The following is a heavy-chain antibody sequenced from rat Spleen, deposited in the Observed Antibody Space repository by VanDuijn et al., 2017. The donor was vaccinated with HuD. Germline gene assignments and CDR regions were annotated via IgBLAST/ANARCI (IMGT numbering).Heavy chain of an antibody. Sequence: EVKLVESGGGLVQPGRSLKLSCVASGFNFNDYWMGWVRQAPEKGLEWIGEINQDSRTIKFIPSLRDKFTISRDNGQNTLYLQMTKLESEDTPIYYCVREEFGVDYWGQGVMVTVSS. D-gene: IGHD4-3*01. CDR3: VREEFGVDY. CDR1: GFNFNDYW. J-gene: IGHJ2*01. V-gene: IGHV4-2*01. CDR2: INQDSRTI.